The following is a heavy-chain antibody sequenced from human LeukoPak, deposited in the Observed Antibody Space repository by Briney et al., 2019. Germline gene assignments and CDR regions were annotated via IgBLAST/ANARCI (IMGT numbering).Heavy chain of an antibody. CDR1: GFTFSSYA. Sequence: GGSLRLSCAASGFTFSSYAMHWVRQAPGKGLEWVAVISYDGSNKYYADSVKGRFTISRDNSKNTLYLQMNSLRAEDTAVYYCAKDIRYGDGMDVWGQGTTVTVSS. V-gene: IGHV3-30-3*01. D-gene: IGHD1-1*01. CDR2: ISYDGSNK. J-gene: IGHJ6*02. CDR3: AKDIRYGDGMDV.